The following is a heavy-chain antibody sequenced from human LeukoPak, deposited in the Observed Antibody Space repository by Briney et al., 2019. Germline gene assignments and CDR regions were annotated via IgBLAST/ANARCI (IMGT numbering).Heavy chain of an antibody. D-gene: IGHD1-26*01. CDR2: IIPIFGTT. CDR3: ASSGSYGVWYFDY. J-gene: IGHJ4*02. CDR1: GGTFTSYA. V-gene: IGHV1-69*05. Sequence: ASVKVSCKASGGTFTSYAISWVRQAPGQGLEWMGGIIPIFGTTNYAQKFQGRVTITTDESTSTAYMELSSLRSEDTAVYYCASSGSYGVWYFDYWGQGTLVTVSS.